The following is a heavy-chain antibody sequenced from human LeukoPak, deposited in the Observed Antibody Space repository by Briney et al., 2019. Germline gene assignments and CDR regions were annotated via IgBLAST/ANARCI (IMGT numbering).Heavy chain of an antibody. CDR1: GFTVSSNQ. J-gene: IGHJ4*02. CDR3: AKSEGSSSARRFDY. D-gene: IGHD6-19*01. Sequence: PGGSLRLSCAASGFTVSSNQMSWVRQAPGKGLEWVSVIYSGSNTHYADSVKGRFTISRDNSKNTLYLQVNSLRAEDTAAYYCAKSEGSSSARRFDYWGQGTLATVSS. V-gene: IGHV3-53*01. CDR2: IYSGSNT.